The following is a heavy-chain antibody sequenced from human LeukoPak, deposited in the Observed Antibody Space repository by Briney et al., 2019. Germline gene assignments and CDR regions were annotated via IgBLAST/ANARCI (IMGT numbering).Heavy chain of an antibody. CDR3: ARAHISGYYGQY. V-gene: IGHV1-69*13. CDR2: IIPIFGTA. Sequence: ASVKVSFKASGGTFSSYVIRGVRQAPGQGGEWMGGIIPIFGTANYAQKFQGRVTITADESTSTAYMELSSLRSEDTAVYYCARAHISGYYGQYWGQGTLVTVSS. D-gene: IGHD3-22*01. CDR1: GGTFSSYV. J-gene: IGHJ4*02.